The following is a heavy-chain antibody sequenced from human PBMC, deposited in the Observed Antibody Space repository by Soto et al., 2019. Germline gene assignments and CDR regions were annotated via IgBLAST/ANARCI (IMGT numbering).Heavy chain of an antibody. V-gene: IGHV3-23*01. D-gene: IGHD3-10*01. J-gene: IGHJ5*02. CDR1: GFNFRNYP. CDR3: AKLLLWFGELLDP. Sequence: GGSLRLSCAASGFNFRNYPMSWVRQAPGKGLEWVSAISGTDGGSTYYAESVKGRFIISRDNSKNTLYLQMNSLRADDTAVYFCAKLLLWFGELLDPWGQGTLVTVSS. CDR2: ISGTDGGST.